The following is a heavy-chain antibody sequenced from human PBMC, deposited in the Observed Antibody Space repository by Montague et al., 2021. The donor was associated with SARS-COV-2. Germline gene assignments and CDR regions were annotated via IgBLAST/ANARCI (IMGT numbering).Heavy chain of an antibody. Sequence: SETLSLTCTVSGGSLSSYYWSWIRQPPGKGLEWIGYIYYSGSTNYNPSLKSRVTISVDTSKNQFSLNLSSVTAGDTAVYYCARHVSGSLTHFHHWGQGSLVTVSS. CDR2: IYYSGST. CDR1: GGSLSSYY. V-gene: IGHV4-59*08. CDR3: ARHVSGSLTHFHH. J-gene: IGHJ1*01. D-gene: IGHD1-26*01.